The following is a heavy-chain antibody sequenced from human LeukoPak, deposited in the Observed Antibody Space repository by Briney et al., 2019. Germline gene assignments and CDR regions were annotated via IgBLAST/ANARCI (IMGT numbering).Heavy chain of an antibody. D-gene: IGHD2-2*01. Sequence: GASVKVSCRASGYTFTDYYMHWLRQAPGQGLEWMGWINPNSGGTNYAQKFQGRVTMTRDTSISTAYMELSRLRSDDTAVYYCARIIPRTAIVVVPAASPQFRFDPWGQGTLVTVSS. CDR1: GYTFTDYY. CDR2: INPNSGGT. J-gene: IGHJ5*02. V-gene: IGHV1-2*02. CDR3: ARIIPRTAIVVVPAASPQFRFDP.